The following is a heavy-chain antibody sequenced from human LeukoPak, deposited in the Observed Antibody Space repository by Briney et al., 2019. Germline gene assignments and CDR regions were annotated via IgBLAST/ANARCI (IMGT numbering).Heavy chain of an antibody. Sequence: ASVKVSCKASGYTFIDNYIHWVRQAPGQGLEWMGWINTNTGNPTYAQGFTGRLVFSLDTSVSTAYLQISSLKAEDTAMYYCAREPTLEYSSSSIDHDAFDIWGQGTMVTVSS. CDR3: AREPTLEYSSSSIDHDAFDI. CDR1: GYTFIDNY. CDR2: INTNTGNP. J-gene: IGHJ3*02. V-gene: IGHV7-4-1*02. D-gene: IGHD6-6*01.